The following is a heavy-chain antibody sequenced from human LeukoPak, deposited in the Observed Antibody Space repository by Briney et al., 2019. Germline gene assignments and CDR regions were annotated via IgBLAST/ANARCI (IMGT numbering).Heavy chain of an antibody. CDR1: GDSIRSSNHY. V-gene: IGHV4-39*01. D-gene: IGHD2-8*01. CDR2: IYSSGRT. Sequence: PAEPLSLTCTVSGDSIRSSNHYWTWIRQPPGKGLEWIASIYSSGRTYYNPSLKSGVTIFVDTSKNQFSLKLSSVTAADTAVYYCSKGGGVTGSDTWGQGTLVTVSS. CDR3: SKGGGVTGSDT. J-gene: IGHJ4*02.